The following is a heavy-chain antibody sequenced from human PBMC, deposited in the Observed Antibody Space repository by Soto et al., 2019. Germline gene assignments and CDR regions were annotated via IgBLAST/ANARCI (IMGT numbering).Heavy chain of an antibody. D-gene: IGHD6-25*01. J-gene: IGHJ6*01. CDR3: ARHWSESSGPHYYGRDV. CDR2: IYPGDSDT. Sequence: GESLKISCKGSGYSFTSYWISWVRQMPGKGLEWMGIIYPGDSDTRYSPSFQGQVTISADKSISTAYRQWSSLKASDPAMYYCARHWSESSGPHYYGRDVWGQGTTVTVSS. CDR1: GYSFTSYW. V-gene: IGHV5-51*01.